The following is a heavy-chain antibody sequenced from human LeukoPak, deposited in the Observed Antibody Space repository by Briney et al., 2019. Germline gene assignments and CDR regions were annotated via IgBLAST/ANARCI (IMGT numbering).Heavy chain of an antibody. Sequence: LGGSLRLSCAVSGFTFSSYGMHWVRPATGKGLVWVAVIWYDGSNKYSADHVKSRFTISRDNSKNTLYLQMSSLRAEDTVLYYCAGDVITMVRGVIPSDACDIWGEGTRVSVSS. J-gene: IGHJ3*02. CDR1: GFTFSSYG. CDR3: AGDVITMVRGVIPSDACDI. D-gene: IGHD3-10*01. V-gene: IGHV3-33*01. CDR2: IWYDGSNK.